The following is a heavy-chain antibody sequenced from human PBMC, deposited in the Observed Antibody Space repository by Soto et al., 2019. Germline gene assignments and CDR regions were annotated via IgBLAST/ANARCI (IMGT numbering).Heavy chain of an antibody. Sequence: PGGSLRLSCAASGFTFSSYWMSWVRQAPGKGLEWVANIKQDGSEKYYVDSVKGRFTISRDNAKNSLYLQMNSLRAEDTAVYYCARDIATIFGVVIIPYYYYYYMDVWGKGTTVTVSS. V-gene: IGHV3-7*01. CDR1: GFTFSSYW. CDR3: ARDIATIFGVVIIPYYYYYYMDV. J-gene: IGHJ6*03. D-gene: IGHD3-3*01. CDR2: IKQDGSEK.